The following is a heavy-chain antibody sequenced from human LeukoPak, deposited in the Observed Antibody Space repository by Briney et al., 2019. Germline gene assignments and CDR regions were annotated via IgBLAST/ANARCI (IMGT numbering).Heavy chain of an antibody. J-gene: IGHJ5*02. V-gene: IGHV4-39*01. CDR2: IFYNGNT. Sequence: SETLSLTCSVSGDSISSRSYYWGWIRQPPGKGLECIGTIFYNGNTYYNPSLKNRVTISLDTSNNHFSLKLTSVTAADTALYYCASAYCIDYISYTGSFDPWGQGTLVTVSS. CDR1: GDSISSRSYY. D-gene: IGHD2-21*01. CDR3: ASAYCIDYISYTGSFDP.